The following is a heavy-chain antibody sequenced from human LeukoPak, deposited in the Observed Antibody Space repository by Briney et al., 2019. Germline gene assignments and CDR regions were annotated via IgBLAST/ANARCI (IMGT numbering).Heavy chain of an antibody. CDR2: ISAYNGDI. V-gene: IGHV1-18*01. Sequence: GASVKVSCKASGYTFTKYGVSWVRQAPGQGLEWMGWISAYNGDIKYAQRGKGRVTMTTDTPTSTVYMELRSLRSDDTAVYYCAGESGSDAFDIWGQGTMVTVSS. CDR1: GYTFTKYG. CDR3: AGESGSDAFDI. J-gene: IGHJ3*02.